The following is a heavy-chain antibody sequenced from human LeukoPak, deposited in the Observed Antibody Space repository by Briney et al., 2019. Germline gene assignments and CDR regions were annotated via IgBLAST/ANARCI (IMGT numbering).Heavy chain of an antibody. J-gene: IGHJ4*02. D-gene: IGHD2-2*01. CDR3: ARADCSSSSCYEFDY. CDR1: GFTFSDYY. Sequence: GGSLRLSCAASGFTFSDYYMSWIRQAPGKGLGCVSYIRSSGSIKFYADSVRGRFTISRDNAKNSLYLQMNSLRAEDTAVYYCARADCSSSSCYEFDYWGQGTLVTVSS. CDR2: IRSSGSIK. V-gene: IGHV3-11*04.